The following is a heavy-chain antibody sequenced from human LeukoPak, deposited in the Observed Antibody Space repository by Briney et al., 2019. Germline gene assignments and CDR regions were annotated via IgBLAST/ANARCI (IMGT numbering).Heavy chain of an antibody. Sequence: ASVKVSXKASGYTFTSYGISWVRQAPGQGLEWIGWISAYNGNTKYAQKLQGRVTMTTDTSTSTAYMELRSLRSDDTAVCYCARDLDPYYYDSSGYWGDAFDIWGQGTMVTVSS. J-gene: IGHJ3*02. D-gene: IGHD3-22*01. V-gene: IGHV1-18*01. CDR3: ARDLDPYYYDSSGYWGDAFDI. CDR2: ISAYNGNT. CDR1: GYTFTSYG.